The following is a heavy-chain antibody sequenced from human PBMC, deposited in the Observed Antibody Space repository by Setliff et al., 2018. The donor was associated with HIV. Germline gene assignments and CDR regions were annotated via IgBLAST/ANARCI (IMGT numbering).Heavy chain of an antibody. CDR3: ARDHVFGSRTGFDP. J-gene: IGHJ5*02. CDR2: VFHSGSA. V-gene: IGHV4-4*02. D-gene: IGHD3-10*01. CDR1: GGPLNSRNW. Sequence: SETLSLTCAVSGGPLNSRNWWSWIRQPPGKGLEWIGEVFHSGSANSNASLRSRVMISVDTSKNQFSLKLSAVTAADTAVYYCARDHVFGSRTGFDPWGPGILVTVSS.